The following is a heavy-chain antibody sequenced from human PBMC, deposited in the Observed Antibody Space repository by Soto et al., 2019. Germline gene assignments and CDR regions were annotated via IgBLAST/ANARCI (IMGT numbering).Heavy chain of an antibody. J-gene: IGHJ4*02. CDR1: GFGLSSYE. Sequence: QLVDSGGGLLQPGGSLRLSCVASGFGLSSYEMTWIRQAPGKGLEWISYISSSGSATYYADSVKGRFTISRDNAQHSVYLQMNSLRADDTALYFCASGIDYWGQGTLVTVSS. CDR3: ASGIDY. CDR2: ISSSGSAT. V-gene: IGHV3-48*03.